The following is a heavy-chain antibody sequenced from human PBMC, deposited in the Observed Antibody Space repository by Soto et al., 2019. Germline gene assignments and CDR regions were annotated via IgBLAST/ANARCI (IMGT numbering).Heavy chain of an antibody. CDR1: GFTFSSYS. J-gene: IGHJ4*02. CDR3: AREYGIYFDC. D-gene: IGHD2-8*01. V-gene: IGHV3-48*02. CDR2: IKSSSSTI. Sequence: QPGGSLRLSCAASGFTFSSYSMDWVRQAPGRGLEWVSYIKSSSSTIYYADSVEGRFTISRDNARNILYLQMNSLRDEDTAVYYCAREYGIYFDCWGPGTLVTVSS.